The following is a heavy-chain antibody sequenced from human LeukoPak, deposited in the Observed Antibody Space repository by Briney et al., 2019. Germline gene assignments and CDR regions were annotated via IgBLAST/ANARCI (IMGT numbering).Heavy chain of an antibody. J-gene: IGHJ6*03. D-gene: IGHD4-11*01. CDR1: GGSIGNHY. CDR2: IYYSGLT. Sequence: SETLSLTCTVSGGSIGNHYWSWIRQPPGKGLEWIGYIYYSGLTNSNPSLKSRLTISVDTSKNQFSLKLSSVTAADTAVYYCARGTTVTTRVYYYYYMDVWGKGTTVTVSS. CDR3: ARGTTVTTRVYYYYYMDV. V-gene: IGHV4-59*11.